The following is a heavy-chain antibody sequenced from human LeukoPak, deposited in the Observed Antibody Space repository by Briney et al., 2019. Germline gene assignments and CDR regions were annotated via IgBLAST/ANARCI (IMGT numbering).Heavy chain of an antibody. J-gene: IGHJ2*01. V-gene: IGHV4-39*07. CDR3: AREEHYRRYFAL. D-gene: IGHD3-16*02. CDR1: GGSISSSSYY. Sequence: SETLSLTCTVSGGSISSSSYYWGWIRQPPGKGLEWIGSIYYSGSTYYNPSLKSRVTISVDTSKNQFSLKLSSVTAADTAVYYCAREEHYRRYFALWGRGTLVTVSS. CDR2: IYYSGST.